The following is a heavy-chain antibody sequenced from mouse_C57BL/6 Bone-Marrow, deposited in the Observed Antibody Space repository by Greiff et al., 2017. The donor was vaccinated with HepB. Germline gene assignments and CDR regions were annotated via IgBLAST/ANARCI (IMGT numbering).Heavy chain of an antibody. D-gene: IGHD1-1*01. V-gene: IGHV1-50*01. CDR2: IDPSDSYT. CDR3: AREGYYGDYAMDY. Sequence: VQLQQSGAELVKPGASVKLSCKASGYTFTSYWMQWVKQRPGQGLEWIGEIDPSDSYTNYNQKFKGKATLTVDTSSSTAYMQLSSLTSEDSAVYYCAREGYYGDYAMDYWGQGTSVTVSS. J-gene: IGHJ4*01. CDR1: GYTFTSYW.